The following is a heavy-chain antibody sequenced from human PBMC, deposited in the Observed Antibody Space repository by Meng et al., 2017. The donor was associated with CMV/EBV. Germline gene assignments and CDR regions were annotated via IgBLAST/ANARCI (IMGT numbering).Heavy chain of an antibody. CDR1: GFTFSSYW. D-gene: IGHD6-13*01. V-gene: IGHV3-7*01. J-gene: IGHJ6*02. Sequence: GGSLRLSCAASGFTFSSYWMSWVRQAPGKGLEWVANIKQDGSEKYYVDSVKGRFTISRDNAKNSLYLQMNSLRAEDTAVYYCAGDGTIAAAGHSYYYYGMDVWGQGTTVTVSS. CDR2: IKQDGSEK. CDR3: AGDGTIAAAGHSYYYYGMDV.